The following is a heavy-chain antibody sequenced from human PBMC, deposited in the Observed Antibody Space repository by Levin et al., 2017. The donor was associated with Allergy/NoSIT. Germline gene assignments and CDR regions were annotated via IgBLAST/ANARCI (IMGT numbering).Heavy chain of an antibody. CDR3: ATQCSGGSCYQY. V-gene: IGHV3-15*01. CDR2: IKSKTDGGTT. Sequence: RTGGSLRLSCAASGFTFINAWMTWVRQAPGKGLEWVGRIKSKTDGGTTDYAAPVKGRFTISRDDSENTLYLQMNSLKTEDTAVYYCATQCSGGSCYQYWGQGTLVTVSS. CDR1: GFTFINAW. J-gene: IGHJ4*02. D-gene: IGHD2-15*01.